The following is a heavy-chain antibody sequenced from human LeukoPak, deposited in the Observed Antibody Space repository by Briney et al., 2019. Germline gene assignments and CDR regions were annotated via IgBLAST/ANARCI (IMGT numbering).Heavy chain of an antibody. Sequence: GGSLRLSCAASGFAFSDYYMSWIRQAPGKGLEWVSYISSTGSTIYYSDSVKGRFTISRDNAKNSLYLQMNSLRAEDTAVYYCARVREMATIALFFGHFDYWGQGTLVTVSS. V-gene: IGHV3-11*04. D-gene: IGHD5-24*01. J-gene: IGHJ4*02. CDR2: ISSTGSTI. CDR1: GFAFSDYY. CDR3: ARVREMATIALFFGHFDY.